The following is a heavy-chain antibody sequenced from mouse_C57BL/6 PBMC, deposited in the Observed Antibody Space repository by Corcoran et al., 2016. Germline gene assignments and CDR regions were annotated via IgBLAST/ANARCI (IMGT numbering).Heavy chain of an antibody. CDR3: ARGYYGSSYYAMDY. CDR1: GYTFTTYG. V-gene: IGHV9-3*01. J-gene: IGHJ4*01. CDR2: INTYSGVP. D-gene: IGHD1-1*01. Sequence: QIQLVQSGPELQKPGETVKISCKASGYTFTTYGMSWVKQAPGKGLKWMGWINTYSGVPTYADDFKGRFAFSLETSASTAYLQINNLKNEDTATYFCARGYYGSSYYAMDYWGQGTSVTVSS.